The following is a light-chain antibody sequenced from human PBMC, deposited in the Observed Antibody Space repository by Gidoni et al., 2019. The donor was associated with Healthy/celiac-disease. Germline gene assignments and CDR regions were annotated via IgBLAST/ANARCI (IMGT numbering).Light chain of an antibody. CDR1: SSDVGGYNY. V-gene: IGLV2-8*01. Sequence: QSALTQPPTASGSPGQSVTISCTGTSSDVGGYNYVSWYQQHPGKAPKLMIYEVSKRPSGVPSRFSGSKSGITASLTVSGLQAEDEADYYCSSYAGSNNYVFGTGTKVTVL. CDR3: SSYAGSNNYV. CDR2: EVS. J-gene: IGLJ1*01.